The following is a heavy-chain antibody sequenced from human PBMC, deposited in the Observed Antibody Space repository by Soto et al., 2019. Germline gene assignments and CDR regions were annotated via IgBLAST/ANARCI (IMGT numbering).Heavy chain of an antibody. CDR3: ASGERVVITTFDYYYYGMDV. CDR2: INAYNGNT. CDR1: GYTFTSYG. Sequence: QVQLVQSGAEVKKPGASVKVSCKASGYTFTSYGISWVRQAPGQGLEWMGWINAYNGNTNYAQKLQGRVTMTTDTSTSTAYMELRSLRSDDTAVYYCASGERVVITTFDYYYYGMDVWGQGTTVTVSS. D-gene: IGHD3-22*01. V-gene: IGHV1-18*01. J-gene: IGHJ6*02.